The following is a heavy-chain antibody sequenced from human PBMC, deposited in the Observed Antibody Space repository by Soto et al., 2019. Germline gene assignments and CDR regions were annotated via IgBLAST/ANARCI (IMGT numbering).Heavy chain of an antibody. CDR1: GGSLSGYY. Sequence: SETLSLTCAVYGGSLSGYYWSWIRQPPGKGLEWIGEINHSGSTNYNPSLKSRVTISVDTSKNQFSLKLSSVTAADTAVYYCARGGRLKDYWGQGTLVTVSS. V-gene: IGHV4-34*01. CDR3: ARGGRLKDY. CDR2: INHSGST. J-gene: IGHJ4*02. D-gene: IGHD1-26*01.